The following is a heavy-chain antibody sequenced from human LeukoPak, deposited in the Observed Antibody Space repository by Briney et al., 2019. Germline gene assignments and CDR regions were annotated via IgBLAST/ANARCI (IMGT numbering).Heavy chain of an antibody. J-gene: IGHJ4*02. CDR2: IYSDNT. D-gene: IGHD4/OR15-4a*01. Sequence: AGGSLRLPCAASRFTFSIFAMSWVRQAPGKGLEWVSFIYSDNTHYSDSVKGRFTISRDNSKNTLYLQMNSLRAEDTAVYYCARRAGAYSHPYDYWGQGTLVTVSS. CDR3: ARRAGAYSHPYDY. V-gene: IGHV3-53*01. CDR1: RFTFSIFA.